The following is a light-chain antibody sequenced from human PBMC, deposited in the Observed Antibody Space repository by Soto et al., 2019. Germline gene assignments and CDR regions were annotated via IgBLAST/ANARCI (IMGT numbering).Light chain of an antibody. CDR1: QSVSSSY. V-gene: IGKV3-20*01. J-gene: IGKJ1*01. CDR2: GAS. CDR3: QQYNSYPWT. Sequence: EVVLTQSPGTLSLSPGKRATLSCRASQSVSSSYLAWYQQKPGQAPRLLIYGASSRATGIPDRFSGSWSGTDVSLTISRLEPEDFATYYCQQYNSYPWTFGQGIKVDIK.